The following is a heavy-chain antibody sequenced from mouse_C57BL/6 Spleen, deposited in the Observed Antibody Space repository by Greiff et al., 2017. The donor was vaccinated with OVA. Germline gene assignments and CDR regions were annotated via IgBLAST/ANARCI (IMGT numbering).Heavy chain of an antibody. CDR1: GYTFTSYW. CDR2: IDPSDSYT. Sequence: VKLQQPGAELVRPGTSVKLSCKASGYTFTSYWMHWVKQRPGQGLEWIGVIDPSDSYTNYNQKFKGKATLTVDTSSSTAYMQLSSLTSEDSAVYYCARSGYGYDWTVDYWGQGTTLTVSS. CDR3: ARSGYGYDWTVDY. V-gene: IGHV1-59*01. D-gene: IGHD2-2*01. J-gene: IGHJ2*01.